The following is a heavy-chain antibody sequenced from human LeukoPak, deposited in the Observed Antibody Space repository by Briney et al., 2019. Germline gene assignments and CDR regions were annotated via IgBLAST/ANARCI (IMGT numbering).Heavy chain of an antibody. J-gene: IGHJ6*04. D-gene: IGHD4/OR15-4a*01. CDR1: GFTLSSYG. V-gene: IGHV3-33*01. CDR2: IWYDGSNK. Sequence: GRSLRLSCAASGFTLSSYGMHWVRQAPGKGLEWVAVIWYDGSNKYYADSVKGRFTISRDNSKNTLYLQMNSLRAEDTAVYYCARYWDYYGASYGMDVWGKGTTVTVSS. CDR3: ARYWDYYGASYGMDV.